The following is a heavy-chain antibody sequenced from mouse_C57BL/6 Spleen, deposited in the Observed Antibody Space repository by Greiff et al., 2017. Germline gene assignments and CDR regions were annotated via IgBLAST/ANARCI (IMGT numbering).Heavy chain of an antibody. CDR2: ISSGSSNI. J-gene: IGHJ2*01. V-gene: IGHV5-17*01. Sequence: VESGGGLVKPGGSLKLSCAASGFTFSDYGMHWVRQAPEKGLEWVAYISSGSSNIYYADTVKGRFTISRDNAKHTLFLKMTSLGSEDTAMYSCARGETGVFDYWGQGTTLTVSS. CDR1: GFTFSDYG. CDR3: ARGETGVFDY. D-gene: IGHD4-1*01.